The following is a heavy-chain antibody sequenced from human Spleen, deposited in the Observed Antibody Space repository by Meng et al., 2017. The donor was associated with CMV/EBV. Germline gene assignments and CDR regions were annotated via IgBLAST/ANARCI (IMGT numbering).Heavy chain of an antibody. D-gene: IGHD2-2*01. CDR2: IIPIFGTA. CDR1: TFSSYA. CDR3: AREPYCSSTSCYLNWFDP. V-gene: IGHV1-69*05. J-gene: IGHJ5*02. Sequence: TFSSYAISWVRQAPGQGLEWMGGIIPIFGTANYAQKFQGRVTIPTDESTSTAYMELSSLRSEDTAVYYCAREPYCSSTSCYLNWFDPWGQGTLVTVSS.